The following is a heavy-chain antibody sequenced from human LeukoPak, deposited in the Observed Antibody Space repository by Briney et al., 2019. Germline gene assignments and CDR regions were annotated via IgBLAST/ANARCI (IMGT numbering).Heavy chain of an antibody. CDR2: IYYSGST. Sequence: SETLSLTCTVSGDSISSSSYYWSWIRQPQGKGLEWIGYIYYSGSTNYNPSLKSRITISVDTSKNQFSLKLSSVTAADTAVYYCARTTEAHSWRTRYYDYYMAVWGKGTTVTVSS. D-gene: IGHD6-13*01. CDR1: GDSISSSSYY. CDR3: ARTTEAHSWRTRYYDYYMAV. J-gene: IGHJ6*03. V-gene: IGHV4-61*01.